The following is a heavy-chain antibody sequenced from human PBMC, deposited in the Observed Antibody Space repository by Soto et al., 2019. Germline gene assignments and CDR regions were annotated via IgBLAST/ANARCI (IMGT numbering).Heavy chain of an antibody. CDR3: ARARYGDYYYYYGMDV. D-gene: IGHD4-17*01. Sequence: QVQLVQSGAEVKKPGSSVKVSCKASGGTFSSYAISWVRQAPGQGLEWMGGIIPIFGTANYAQKFQGRVTITXXDXTXXAYMELSSLRSEDTAVYYCARARYGDYYYYYGMDVWGQGTTVTVSS. CDR1: GGTFSSYA. V-gene: IGHV1-69*05. J-gene: IGHJ6*02. CDR2: IIPIFGTA.